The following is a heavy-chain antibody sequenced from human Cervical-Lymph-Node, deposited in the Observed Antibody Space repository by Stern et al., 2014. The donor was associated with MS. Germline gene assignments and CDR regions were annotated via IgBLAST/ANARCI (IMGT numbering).Heavy chain of an antibody. CDR3: ARNQVYYFDY. D-gene: IGHD5/OR15-5a*01. CDR2: IIPIIGTT. V-gene: IGHV1-69*18. J-gene: IGHJ4*02. CDR1: GVTFSNYA. Sequence: QVQLVQSGAEVKKPGSSVKVSCKASGVTFSNYAISWVRQAPGQGLEWMGTIIPIIGTTNYAQKFQARVTITADDSTSTAYMELSSMRSDDTAVYYCARNQVYYFDYWGQGTMVSVSS.